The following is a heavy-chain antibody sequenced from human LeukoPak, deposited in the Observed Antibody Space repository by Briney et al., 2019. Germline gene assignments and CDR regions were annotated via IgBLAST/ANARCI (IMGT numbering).Heavy chain of an antibody. CDR1: ADSISSYH. V-gene: IGHV4-59*01. Sequence: SETLSLTCTVSADSISSYHWSWIRQPPGKGLEYIGYIYFSGSTNYNPSLKSRVTISVDTSKNQFSLKLSSVTAADTAVYYCARDGGKGWLWFDYWGQGTLVTVSS. CDR2: IYFSGST. CDR3: ARDGGKGWLWFDY. D-gene: IGHD3-9*01. J-gene: IGHJ4*02.